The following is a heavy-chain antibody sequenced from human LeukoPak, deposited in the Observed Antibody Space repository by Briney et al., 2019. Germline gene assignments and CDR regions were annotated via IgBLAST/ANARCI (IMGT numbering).Heavy chain of an antibody. V-gene: IGHV3-23*01. Sequence: GGSLRLSCAASGFTFSSYGMSWVRQAPGKGLEWVSAISGSDGSTYYADSVKGRFTISRDNSKNTLYLQMNSLRAEDTAVYYCAKDRSSWYSFPWFDPWGQGTLVTVSS. D-gene: IGHD6-13*01. CDR3: AKDRSSWYSFPWFDP. J-gene: IGHJ5*02. CDR2: ISGSDGST. CDR1: GFTFSSYG.